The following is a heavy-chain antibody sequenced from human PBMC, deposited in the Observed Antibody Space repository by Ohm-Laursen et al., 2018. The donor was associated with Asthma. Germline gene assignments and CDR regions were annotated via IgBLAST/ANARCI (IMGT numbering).Heavy chain of an antibody. CDR2: ISGSGGST. CDR1: GFTFSSYA. V-gene: IGHV3-23*01. CDR3: ARDLAYYDSSGYDY. D-gene: IGHD3-22*01. J-gene: IGHJ4*02. Sequence: SLRLSCTASGFTFSSYAMSWVRQAPGKGLEWVSAISGSGGSTYYADSVKGRFTISRDNAKNTLYLQMNSLRAEDTAVYYCARDLAYYDSSGYDYWGQGTLVTVSS.